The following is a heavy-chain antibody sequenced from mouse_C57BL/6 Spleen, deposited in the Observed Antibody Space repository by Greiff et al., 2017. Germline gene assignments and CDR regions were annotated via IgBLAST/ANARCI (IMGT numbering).Heavy chain of an antibody. D-gene: IGHD4-1*01. CDR3: ARNWDFDY. Sequence: QVQLQQSGAELVKPGASVKLSCKASGYTFTSYWMHWVKQRPGQGLEWIGMIYPNRGSTNYNEKFKSKATVTEDKSSSPAYMQRRSLTSEDSAVYYCARNWDFDYWGQGTTLTVSS. CDR2: IYPNRGST. V-gene: IGHV1-64*01. J-gene: IGHJ2*01. CDR1: GYTFTSYW.